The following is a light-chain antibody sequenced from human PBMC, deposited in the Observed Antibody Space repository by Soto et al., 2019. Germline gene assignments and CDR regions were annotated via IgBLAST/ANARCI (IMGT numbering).Light chain of an antibody. V-gene: IGKV1-5*01. CDR3: QQYNSYWT. Sequence: DIQMTQSPSTLSGSVGDRVTITCRASQTISSWLAWYQQKPGKAPKLLIYDASSLESGVPSRFSGSGSGTEFTLTISSLQPDDFATYYCQQYNSYWTFGQGTTVDIK. CDR2: DAS. CDR1: QTISSW. J-gene: IGKJ1*01.